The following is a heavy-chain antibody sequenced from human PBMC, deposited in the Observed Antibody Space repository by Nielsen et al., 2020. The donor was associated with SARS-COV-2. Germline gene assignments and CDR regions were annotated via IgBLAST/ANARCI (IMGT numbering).Heavy chain of an antibody. CDR3: ARGGSIPARPLDY. Sequence: ASVKVSCKASGYTFTSYGISWVRQAPGQGLEWMGLINPNSGATNYAQKFQGRVTMTRDTSISTAYMELSRLRSDDTAVYYCARGGSIPARPLDYWGLGTLVTVSS. D-gene: IGHD6-6*01. J-gene: IGHJ4*02. CDR1: GYTFTSYG. CDR2: INPNSGAT. V-gene: IGHV1-2*06.